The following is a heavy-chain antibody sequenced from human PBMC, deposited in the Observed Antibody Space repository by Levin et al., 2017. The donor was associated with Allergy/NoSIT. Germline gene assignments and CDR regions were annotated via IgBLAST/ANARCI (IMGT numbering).Heavy chain of an antibody. J-gene: IGHJ1*01. Sequence: GGSLRLSCAASGFTFSNFAMSWVRQVPGKGLEWVSAIGGSGEITFYADSVRGRFTISRDNSRNTLYLEMNSLRGEDTAVYYCARARDNFYVGYYEECFPHWGQGTLVTVSS. D-gene: IGHD3-16*01. CDR3: ARARDNFYVGYYEECFPH. CDR1: GFTFSNFA. CDR2: IGGSGEIT. V-gene: IGHV3-23*01.